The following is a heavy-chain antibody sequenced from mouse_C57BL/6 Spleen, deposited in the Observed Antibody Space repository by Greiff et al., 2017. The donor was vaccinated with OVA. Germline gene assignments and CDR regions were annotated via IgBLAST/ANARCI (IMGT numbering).Heavy chain of an antibody. CDR2: INPNNGGT. D-gene: IGHD1-1*01. CDR3: ASCITTVVAHWYFDV. J-gene: IGHJ1*03. V-gene: IGHV1-26*01. CDR1: GYTFTHYY. Sequence: VQLQQSGPELVKPGASVKISCKASGYTFTHYYMNWVKQSHGKSLEWIGDINPNNGGTSYNQKFKGKATLTVDKSSSTAYMELRSLTSEDSAVYYCASCITTVVAHWYFDVWGTGTTVTVAS.